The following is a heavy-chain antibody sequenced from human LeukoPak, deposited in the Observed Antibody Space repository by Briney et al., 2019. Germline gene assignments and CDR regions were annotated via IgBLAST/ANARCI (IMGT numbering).Heavy chain of an antibody. CDR1: GFTFSSYG. J-gene: IGHJ4*02. CDR3: ARDTDGDYVFDY. V-gene: IGHV3-33*01. Sequence: GGSLRLSCAASGFTFSSYGMHWVRQAPGKGLEWVAVIWYDGSNKYYADSVKGRFTISRDNSKNTLYLQMNSLRAEDTAVYYCARDTDGDYVFDYWAREPWSPSPQ. CDR2: IWYDGSNK. D-gene: IGHD4-17*01.